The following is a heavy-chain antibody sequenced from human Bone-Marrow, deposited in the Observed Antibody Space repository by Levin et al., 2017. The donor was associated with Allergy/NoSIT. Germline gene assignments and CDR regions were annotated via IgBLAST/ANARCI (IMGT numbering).Heavy chain of an antibody. CDR2: IRPIFGTA. Sequence: SVKVSCKASGGTFSSNALNWVRQAPGQGLEWMGGIRPIFGTADYAQKYQGRVSITADESTGTAYMEMSSLRSEDTAMYYCTMEANIVVLPAAGDSFDIWGQGTMVTVSS. D-gene: IGHD2-2*01. CDR1: GGTFSSNA. J-gene: IGHJ3*02. CDR3: TMEANIVVLPAAGDSFDI. V-gene: IGHV1-69*13.